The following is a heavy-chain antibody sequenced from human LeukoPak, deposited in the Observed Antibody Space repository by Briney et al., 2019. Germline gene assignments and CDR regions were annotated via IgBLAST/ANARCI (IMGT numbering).Heavy chain of an antibody. CDR3: ARDSNPNGSGSYYNEGDWFDP. V-gene: IGHV1-2*02. CDR1: GYXFTGYY. D-gene: IGHD3-10*01. CDR2: INPNSGGT. Sequence: ASVKVSCKASGYXFTGYYIHWVRQAPGQGLEWTGWINPNSGGTNYAQKFQGRVTMTRDTSISTAYMELSRLRSDDTAVYYCARDSNPNGSGSYYNEGDWFDPWGQGTLVTVSS. J-gene: IGHJ5*02.